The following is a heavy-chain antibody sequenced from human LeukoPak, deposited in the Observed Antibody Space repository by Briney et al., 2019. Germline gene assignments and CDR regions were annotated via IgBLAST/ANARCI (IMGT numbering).Heavy chain of an antibody. CDR1: GGSIITTNW. J-gene: IGHJ4*02. CDR2: VHLNGAT. Sequence: PSGNLSLTCAVSGGSIITTNWWSWVRQPPGKGLEWIGEVHLNGATNYNPSLESRVSMSIDKSKNQLSLKLRSVSAADTAIYYCARESGAFSPFGFWGQGTLVTVSS. CDR3: ARESGAFSPFGF. V-gene: IGHV4-4*02. D-gene: IGHD1-26*01.